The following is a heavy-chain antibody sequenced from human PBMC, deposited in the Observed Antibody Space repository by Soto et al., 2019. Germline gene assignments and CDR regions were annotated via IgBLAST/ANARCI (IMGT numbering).Heavy chain of an antibody. CDR3: ARFYYDSSGYLPSPYYYYYGMDV. Sequence: PGGSLRLSCAASGFTFSSYAMSWVRQAPGKGLEWVSAISGSGGSTYYADYVKGRFTISRDNAKNSLYLQMNSLRAEDTAVYYCARFYYDSSGYLPSPYYYYYGMDVWGQGTTVTVSS. J-gene: IGHJ6*02. CDR1: GFTFSSYA. CDR2: ISGSGGST. D-gene: IGHD3-22*01. V-gene: IGHV3-23*01.